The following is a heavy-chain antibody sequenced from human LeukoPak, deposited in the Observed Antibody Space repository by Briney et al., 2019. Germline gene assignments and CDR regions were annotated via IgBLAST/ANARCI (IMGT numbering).Heavy chain of an antibody. CDR1: GDSMSDYF. CDR2: AADSGST. V-gene: IGHV4-59*12. CDR3: AHSQYPAYYFDY. Sequence: SETLSLTCTVSGDSMSDYFWTWIRQPPGKGLEWIGYAADSGSTNYNPSLKSRVTISVDTSKNQFSLKLSSVTAADTAVYYCAHSQYPAYYFDYWGQGTLVTVSS. J-gene: IGHJ4*02. D-gene: IGHD4-11*01.